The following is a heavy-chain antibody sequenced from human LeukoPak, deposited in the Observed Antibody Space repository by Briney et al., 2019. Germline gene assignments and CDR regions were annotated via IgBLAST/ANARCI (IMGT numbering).Heavy chain of an antibody. CDR1: GFTFKDSA. V-gene: IGHV3-43*02. CDR3: AKHTDAESYYCHFQG. J-gene: IGHJ1*01. D-gene: IGHD1-26*01. CDR2: ISGDDTST. Sequence: GGSLRLSCAASGFTFKDSAMHWVRQAPGKGLEWVSLISGDDTSTKYADSVKGRFTISRDNSKNSLYLQMNSLRTEDTAFYYCAKHTDAESYYCHFQGWGQGTLVTVSS.